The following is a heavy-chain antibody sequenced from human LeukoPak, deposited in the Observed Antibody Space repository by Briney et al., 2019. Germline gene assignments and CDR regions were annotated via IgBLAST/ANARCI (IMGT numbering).Heavy chain of an antibody. CDR1: GFTFSSYG. CDR3: AKDACSGGTCYGGRYCDL. D-gene: IGHD2-15*01. V-gene: IGHV3-30*02. J-gene: IGHJ2*01. Sequence: PGGSLRLSCAASGFTFSSYGMHWVRQARGKWLEWVAFMHYDGNIKYYADSVKGRFTISRDISKNTLYLQMSSLRAEDTAVYYCAKDACSGGTCYGGRYCDLWGRGTLVTVSS. CDR2: MHYDGNIK.